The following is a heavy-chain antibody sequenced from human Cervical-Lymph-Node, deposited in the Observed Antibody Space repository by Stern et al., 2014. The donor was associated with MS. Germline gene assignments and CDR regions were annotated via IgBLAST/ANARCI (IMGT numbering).Heavy chain of an antibody. Sequence: EVQLVESGGGLAQPGRSLRLSCTASGFTFGNYAMSWVRQAPGKGLEWLGFIRSKGYGGTTEYAASVKGRFTISRDDSKSIAYLQMNSLKTEDTAVYYCIRRQLLDYFFDYWGQGTLVTVSS. J-gene: IGHJ4*02. D-gene: IGHD6-19*01. CDR1: GFTFGNYA. CDR3: IRRQLLDYFFDY. CDR2: IRSKGYGGTT. V-gene: IGHV3-49*04.